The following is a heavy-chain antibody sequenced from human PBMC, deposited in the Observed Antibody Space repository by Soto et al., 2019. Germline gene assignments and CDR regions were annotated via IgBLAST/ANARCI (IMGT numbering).Heavy chain of an antibody. CDR2: ISFDSSNK. CDR3: ARDRLRLGELSLIGYFDY. CDR1: GFSFSSYT. D-gene: IGHD3-16*02. J-gene: IGHJ4*02. V-gene: IGHV3-30*01. Sequence: GGSLRLSCAGSGFSFSSYTMHWVRQAPGKGLEWVALISFDSSNKYYAASVKGRFSISRDNSKNTVFLQMDSLRPDDTALYYCARDRLRLGELSLIGYFDYWGQGT.